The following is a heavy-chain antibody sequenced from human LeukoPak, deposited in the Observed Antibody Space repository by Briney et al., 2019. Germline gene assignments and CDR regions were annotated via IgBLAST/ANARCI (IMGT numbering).Heavy chain of an antibody. D-gene: IGHD3-10*01. CDR2: IYYSGST. CDR1: GGSISSSSYY. J-gene: IGHJ4*02. Sequence: PSETLSLTCTVSGGSISSSSYYWGWIRQPPGKGLEWIGSIYYSGSTYYNPSLKSRVTISVDTSKNQFSLKLSSVTAADTAVYYCARVKRTGIGDFDYWGQGTLVTVSS. CDR3: ARVKRTGIGDFDY. V-gene: IGHV4-39*07.